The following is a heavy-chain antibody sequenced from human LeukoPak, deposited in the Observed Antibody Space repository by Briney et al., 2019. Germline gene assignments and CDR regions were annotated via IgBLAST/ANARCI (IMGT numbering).Heavy chain of an antibody. D-gene: IGHD3-10*01. CDR1: GFTFSSSW. V-gene: IGHV3-9*01. J-gene: IGHJ4*02. CDR3: AKDIASYYYGSGRFDY. Sequence: GGSLRLSCAASGFTFSSSWMHWVRQAPGKGLEWVSGISWNSGSIGYADSVKGRFTISRDNAKNSLYLQMNSLRAEDTALYYCAKDIASYYYGSGRFDYWGQGTLVTVSS. CDR2: ISWNSGSI.